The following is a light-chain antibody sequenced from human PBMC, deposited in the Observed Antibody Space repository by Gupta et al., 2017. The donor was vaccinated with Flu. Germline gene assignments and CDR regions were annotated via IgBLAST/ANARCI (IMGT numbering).Light chain of an antibody. CDR2: GAS. V-gene: IGKV3-20*01. CDR3: QQYGSSPYS. J-gene: IGKJ2*03. Sequence: EIVLTQSPGTLSLSPGERATLSCRASQSVSSSYLAWCQQKPGQAPRLLIYGASSRATGIPDRFSGSGSGTEFILTISRLEPEDFAVYYCQQYGSSPYSFGQGTKLEIK. CDR1: QSVSSSY.